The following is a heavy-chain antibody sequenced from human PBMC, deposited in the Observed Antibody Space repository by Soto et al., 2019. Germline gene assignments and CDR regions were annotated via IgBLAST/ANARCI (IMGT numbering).Heavy chain of an antibody. CDR2: IRSKANSYAT. D-gene: IGHD2-2*01. CDR3: AKDLGYCSSARCHYYFDY. J-gene: IGHJ4*02. Sequence: HPGGSLRLSCAASGFTFSGSAMHWVRQASGKGLEWVGRIRSKANSYATAYAASVKGRFTISRDDSKNTAYLQMNSLRAEDTAVYYCAKDLGYCSSARCHYYFDYWGQGTLVTVS. CDR1: GFTFSGSA. V-gene: IGHV3-73*01.